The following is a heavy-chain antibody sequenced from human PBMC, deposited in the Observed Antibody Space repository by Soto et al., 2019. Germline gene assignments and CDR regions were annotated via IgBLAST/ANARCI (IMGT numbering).Heavy chain of an antibody. J-gene: IGHJ1*01. V-gene: IGHV1-46*01. CDR2: INPFDGSR. D-gene: IGHD3-10*01. CDR3: SRMDPGDTSPLYH. CDR1: GYIFTSYY. Sequence: ASVKVSCKASGYIFTSYYLHWVRQAPGQGLEWMGWINPFDGSRMFAQSFQGRVTMTRDTSTSTVYMELSGLRSEDTAVYYCSRMDPGDTSPLYHWGRG.